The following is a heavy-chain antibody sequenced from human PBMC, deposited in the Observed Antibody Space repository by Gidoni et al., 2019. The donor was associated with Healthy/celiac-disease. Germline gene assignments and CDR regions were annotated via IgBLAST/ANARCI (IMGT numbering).Heavy chain of an antibody. D-gene: IGHD6-19*01. V-gene: IGHV1-2*02. Sequence: QVQLVQSGAEVQKPGASVKVSCKASGYTFTGYYIHWVRQAPGQGLEWMGWINPNSGGTNYAQKFQGRVTMTRDTSISTAYMELSRLRSDDTAVYYCARDPPVAGPLDFVFAYGMDVWGQGTTVTVSS. CDR3: ARDPPVAGPLDFVFAYGMDV. CDR1: GYTFTGYY. J-gene: IGHJ6*02. CDR2: INPNSGGT.